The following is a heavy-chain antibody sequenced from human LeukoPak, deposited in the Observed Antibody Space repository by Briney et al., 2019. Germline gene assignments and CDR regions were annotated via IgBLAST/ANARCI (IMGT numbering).Heavy chain of an antibody. CDR1: GFTFSSYA. D-gene: IGHD1-1*01. CDR3: AKMAGMTRQVYYMDV. J-gene: IGHJ6*03. Sequence: GGSLRLSCAASGFTFSSYAMSWARQAPGKELEWVSALYGSGETTYYADSVKGRFTVSRDNSKNTLYLQMDGLRAEDTAVYYCAKMAGMTRQVYYMDVWGKGATVTVSS. V-gene: IGHV3-23*01. CDR2: LYGSGETT.